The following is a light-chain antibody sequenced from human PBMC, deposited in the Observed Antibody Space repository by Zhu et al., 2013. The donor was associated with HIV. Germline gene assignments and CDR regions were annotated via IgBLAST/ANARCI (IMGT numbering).Light chain of an antibody. Sequence: EIVLTQSPATLSLSPGERATLSCRASQSVSSYLAWYQQKPGQAPRLLIYGASTRAIGIPARFSGSGSGTEFTLTISSLQSEDFAVYFCQQYNNWPPRVTFGQGTRLEIK. V-gene: IGKV3-15*01. CDR1: QSVSSY. CDR3: QQYNNWPPRVT. CDR2: GAS. J-gene: IGKJ5*01.